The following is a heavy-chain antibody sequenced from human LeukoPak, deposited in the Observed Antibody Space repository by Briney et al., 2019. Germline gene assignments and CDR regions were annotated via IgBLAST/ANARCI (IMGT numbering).Heavy chain of an antibody. J-gene: IGHJ4*02. CDR2: ISGSGGST. CDR3: AKANWYSSGWYDY. V-gene: IGHV3-23*01. CDR1: GFTFSSYA. Sequence: GGSLRLSCAASGFTFSSYAMSWVRQAPGKGLEWVSAISGSGGSTYYADSVKGRFTISRDNSKNSLYLQMNSLRAEDTAVYYCAKANWYSSGWYDYWGQGTLVTVSS. D-gene: IGHD6-19*01.